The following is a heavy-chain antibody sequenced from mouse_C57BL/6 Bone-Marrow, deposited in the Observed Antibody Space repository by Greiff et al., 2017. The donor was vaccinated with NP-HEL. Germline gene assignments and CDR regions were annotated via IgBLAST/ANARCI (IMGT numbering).Heavy chain of an antibody. Sequence: VQRVESGAELARPGASVKLSCKASGYTFTSYGISWVKQRTGQGLEWIGEIYPRSGNPYYNEKFKGKATLTADKSSSTAYMELRSLTSEDSAVYFCARTHYDYDGAWFAYWGQGTLVTVSA. J-gene: IGHJ3*01. CDR1: GYTFTSYG. D-gene: IGHD2-4*01. V-gene: IGHV1-81*01. CDR2: IYPRSGNP. CDR3: ARTHYDYDGAWFAY.